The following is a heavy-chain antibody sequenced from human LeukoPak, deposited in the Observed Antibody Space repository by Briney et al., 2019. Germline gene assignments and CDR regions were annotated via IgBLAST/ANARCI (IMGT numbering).Heavy chain of an antibody. J-gene: IGHJ4*02. Sequence: GGSLRLSCAASGFTFSSYSMNWVRQAPGKGLEWVSSISSSSSYIYYADSLKGRFTISRDNAKNSLYLQMNSLRAEDTAVYYCARGAVVPYCSSTSCRAYYFDYWGQGTLVTVSS. CDR2: ISSSSSYI. CDR1: GFTFSSYS. CDR3: ARGAVVPYCSSTSCRAYYFDY. D-gene: IGHD2-2*01. V-gene: IGHV3-21*01.